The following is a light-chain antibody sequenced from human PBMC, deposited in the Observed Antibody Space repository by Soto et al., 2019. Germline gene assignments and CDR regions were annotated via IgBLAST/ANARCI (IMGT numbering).Light chain of an antibody. J-gene: IGKJ2*01. CDR1: QSISSW. Sequence: DIQMTQSPSTLSVSVGDRVTITCRASQSISSWLAWYQQKPGKAPKLLIYKASSLESGVPSRFSGSGSGTELTLTISSLQPDDFATYYCQQYNSYSPYTFGQGTKLEIK. V-gene: IGKV1-5*03. CDR2: KAS. CDR3: QQYNSYSPYT.